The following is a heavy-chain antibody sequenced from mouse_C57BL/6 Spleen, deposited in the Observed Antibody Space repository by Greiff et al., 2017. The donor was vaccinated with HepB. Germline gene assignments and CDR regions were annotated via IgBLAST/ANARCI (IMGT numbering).Heavy chain of an antibody. CDR2: IYPSDSET. CDR1: GYTFTSYW. Sequence: VQLQQPGAELVRPGSSVKLSCKASGYTFTSYWMDWVKQRPGQGLEWIGNIYPSDSETHYNQKFKDKATLTVDKSSSTAYMQLSSLTSEDSAVYYCAREGYDYDGEDYWGQGTTLTVSS. CDR3: AREGYDYDGEDY. V-gene: IGHV1-61*01. J-gene: IGHJ2*01. D-gene: IGHD2-4*01.